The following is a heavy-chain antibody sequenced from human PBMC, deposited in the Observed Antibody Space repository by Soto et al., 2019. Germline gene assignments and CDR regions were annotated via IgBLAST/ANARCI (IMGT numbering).Heavy chain of an antibody. D-gene: IGHD6-13*01. CDR2: IYHNGST. J-gene: IGHJ5*02. Sequence: SETLSLTCAVSSGSISSSNWWSWVRQPPGKGLEWIGEIYHNGSTNYNPSLKSRVTISVDKSKNQFSLKLSSVTAADTAVYYCARGGIAAAGYWFDPWGQGTLVTVSS. CDR3: ARGGIAAAGYWFDP. CDR1: SGSISSSNW. V-gene: IGHV4-4*02.